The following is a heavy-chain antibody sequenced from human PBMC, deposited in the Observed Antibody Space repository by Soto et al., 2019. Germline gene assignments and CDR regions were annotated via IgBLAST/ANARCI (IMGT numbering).Heavy chain of an antibody. CDR1: GGSISSGGYS. J-gene: IGHJ4*02. Sequence: PSETLSLTCAVSGGSISSGGYSWSWIRQPPGKGLEWIGYIYHGGSTYYNPSLKSRVTISVDRSKNQFSLKLSSVTAADTAVYSCARVPDYWGQGTLVTVSS. CDR2: IYHGGST. CDR3: ARVPDY. V-gene: IGHV4-30-2*01.